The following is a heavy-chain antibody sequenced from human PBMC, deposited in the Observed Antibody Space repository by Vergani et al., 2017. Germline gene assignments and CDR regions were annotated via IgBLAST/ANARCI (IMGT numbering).Heavy chain of an antibody. CDR1: GASVNSYY. Sequence: QVKLQESGPGLVKPSETLSLTCTVSGASVNSYYWSWIRQPPGKGLEWMGYVSFRGDTLYDPSVKGRMTISLNTSSNQFSLYLTSVTAADTAVYYCARSRIYSGARSPDYWGQGTLVTVSS. V-gene: IGHV4-59*02. CDR3: ARSRIYSGARSPDY. CDR2: VSFRGDT. D-gene: IGHD4/OR15-4a*01. J-gene: IGHJ4*02.